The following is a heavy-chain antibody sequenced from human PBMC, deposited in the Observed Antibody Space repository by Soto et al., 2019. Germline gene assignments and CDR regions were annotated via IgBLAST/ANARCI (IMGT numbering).Heavy chain of an antibody. Sequence: EVQLVQSGAEVKKPGESLRISCKGSGYSFTSYWISWVRQMPGKGLEWMGRIDPSDSYTNYSPSFQGHVTISADKSISTDHLQWSIQKAADTAKYCSGQQGADDGDYYYGMDVWGQGTTVTVSS. CDR3: GQQGADDGDYYYGMDV. J-gene: IGHJ6*02. D-gene: IGHD1-26*01. CDR1: GYSFTSYW. CDR2: IDPSDSYT. V-gene: IGHV5-10-1*03.